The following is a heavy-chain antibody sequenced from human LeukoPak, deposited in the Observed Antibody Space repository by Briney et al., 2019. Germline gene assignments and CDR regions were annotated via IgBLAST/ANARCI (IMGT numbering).Heavy chain of an antibody. D-gene: IGHD3-22*01. CDR1: GDSITSSDYF. Sequence: SETLSLTCTVSGDSITSSDYFWDWIRQPPGKGLEWIGEINHSGSTNYNPSLKSRVTISVDTSKNQFSLKLSSVTAADTAVYCCARARQGPIIHYYDSSGRRRYYYMDVWGKGTTVTVSS. V-gene: IGHV4-39*07. J-gene: IGHJ6*03. CDR3: ARARQGPIIHYYDSSGRRRYYYMDV. CDR2: INHSGST.